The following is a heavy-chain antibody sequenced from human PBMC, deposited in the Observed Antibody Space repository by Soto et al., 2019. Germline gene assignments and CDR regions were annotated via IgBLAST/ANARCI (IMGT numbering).Heavy chain of an antibody. D-gene: IGHD6-19*01. CDR1: GYTFKNYG. J-gene: IGHJ4*02. CDR2: ITTYNGNR. V-gene: IGHV1-18*01. CDR3: ARDAQPKGVAADGASDY. Sequence: QVQLVQSGPEVKNPGASVKVSCKASGYTFKNYGIKWVRQASGQGREWVGWITTYNGNRYSAEKFQGRVTMTTDTSTSTTYMELKSLTSDDTGVYYCARDAQPKGVAADGASDYWGQGTLVTVSS.